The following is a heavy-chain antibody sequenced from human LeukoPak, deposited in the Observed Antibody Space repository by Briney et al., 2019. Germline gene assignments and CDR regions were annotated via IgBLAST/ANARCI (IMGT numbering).Heavy chain of an antibody. V-gene: IGHV4-4*07. J-gene: IGHJ4*02. D-gene: IGHD1/OR15-1a*01. CDR3: ALEHRRGPFDY. CDR2: IYTSGST. Sequence: SSETLSLTCTGSGGTICTYYWSWIRQPAGKGLEGIGRIYTSGSTNYNPSLMTRATMSVDTSKNQFAMKLSSVTAAETAAYYCALEHRRGPFDYWGQGTLVTVSS. CDR1: GGTICTYY.